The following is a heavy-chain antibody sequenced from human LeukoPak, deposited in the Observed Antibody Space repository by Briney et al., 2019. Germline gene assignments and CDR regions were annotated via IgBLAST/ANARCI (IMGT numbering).Heavy chain of an antibody. CDR3: AGSPYYYDSPRYWFDP. CDR2: IYPGDSDT. D-gene: IGHD3-22*01. J-gene: IGHJ5*02. Sequence: GESLKISCKGSGYSFTSYWIGWVRQMPGKGLEWMGIIYPGDSDTRYSPSFQGQVTISADKSISTAYLQWSSLKASDTAMYYCAGSPYYYDSPRYWFDPWGQGTLVTVSS. CDR1: GYSFTSYW. V-gene: IGHV5-51*01.